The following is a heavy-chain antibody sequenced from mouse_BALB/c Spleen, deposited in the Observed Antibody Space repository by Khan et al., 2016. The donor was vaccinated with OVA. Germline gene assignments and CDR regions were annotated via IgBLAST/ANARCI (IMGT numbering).Heavy chain of an antibody. D-gene: IGHD2-4*01. Sequence: QVQLQPSGPELVKPGASVKISCKASGYTFTAYDINWVRQRPGQGLEWIGWIYPGDGSTEYNENFKGTATLTADTSSNTAYMQLSSLTYEESAVYLCGRGGLQGDAMDYWGQGTPVSVSS. CDR3: GRGGLQGDAMDY. V-gene: IGHV1S56*01. J-gene: IGHJ4*01. CDR1: GYTFTAYD. CDR2: IYPGDGST.